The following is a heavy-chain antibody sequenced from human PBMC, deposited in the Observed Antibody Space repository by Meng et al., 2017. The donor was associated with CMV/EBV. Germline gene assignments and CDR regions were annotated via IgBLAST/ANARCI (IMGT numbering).Heavy chain of an antibody. J-gene: IGHJ2*01. CDR1: GGSISSSSYY. D-gene: IGHD3-16*01. Sequence: SETLSLTCTVSGGSISSSSYYWSWIRQPPGKGLEWIGYIYYSGSTNYNPSLKSRVTISVDTSKNQFSLKLSSVTAADTAVYYCASAPVLGGFRWYFDLWGRGTLVTVSS. CDR3: ASAPVLGGFRWYFDL. V-gene: IGHV4-61*01. CDR2: IYYSGST.